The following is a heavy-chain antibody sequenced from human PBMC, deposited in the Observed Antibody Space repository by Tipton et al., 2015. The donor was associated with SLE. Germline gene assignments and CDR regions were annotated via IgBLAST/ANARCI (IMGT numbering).Heavy chain of an antibody. CDR1: SVSISNYY. CDR3: ARDRNTAQVFWCFDF. V-gene: IGHV4-59*01. CDR2: ISYSGST. J-gene: IGHJ2*01. Sequence: TLSLTCTVSSVSISNYYWSWIRQPPGKGLEWIGYISYSGSTNYSPSLKSRVTLSLDTSKNQFSLKLNSVTAADTAVYYCARDRNTAQVFWCFDFRGRGNLVHVS. D-gene: IGHD4-17*01.